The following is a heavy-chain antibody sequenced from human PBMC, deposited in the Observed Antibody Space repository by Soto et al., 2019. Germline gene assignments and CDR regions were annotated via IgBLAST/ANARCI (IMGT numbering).Heavy chain of an antibody. CDR3: VSGYLFTGFDP. D-gene: IGHD3-22*01. J-gene: IGHJ5*02. CDR2: VYYSGST. CDR1: GGSISNYY. Sequence: PSETLSLTCTVSGGSISNYYWTWVRQPPGKGLEWIGYVYYSGSTNYNPSLESRVTISIDTSKNQFSLKMKSVTAADTAVYYCVSGYLFTGFDPWGQGTLVTVSS. V-gene: IGHV4-59*01.